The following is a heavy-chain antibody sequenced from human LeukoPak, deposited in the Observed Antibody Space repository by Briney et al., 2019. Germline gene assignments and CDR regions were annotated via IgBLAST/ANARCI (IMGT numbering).Heavy chain of an antibody. CDR3: ARLPCGRTSCYGGFDY. CDR2: IYYSGST. J-gene: IGHJ4*02. Sequence: SGPGLVKPSETLSLTCTVSGGSISSSSYYWGWIRQPPGKGLEWIGSIYYSGSTYYNPSLKSRVTISVDTSKNQFSLKLSSVTAADRAVYYCARLPCGRTSCYGGFDYWGQGPLVTVSA. CDR1: GGSISSSSYY. D-gene: IGHD2-2*01. V-gene: IGHV4-39*01.